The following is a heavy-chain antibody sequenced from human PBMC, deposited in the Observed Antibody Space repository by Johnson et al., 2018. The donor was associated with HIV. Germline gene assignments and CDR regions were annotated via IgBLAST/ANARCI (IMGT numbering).Heavy chain of an antibody. D-gene: IGHD4/OR15-4a*01. CDR2: ISSSGSNI. CDR3: ARVGANFDAFDI. CDR1: GFTLSDYY. V-gene: IGHV3-11*04. J-gene: IGHJ3*02. Sequence: QVQLVESGGGLVKPGGSLRLSCAASGFTLSDYYMSWIRQAPGKGLEWVSYISSSGSNIYKADSVKGRFTISRDNAKNSLFLQMNSLRAEDTAVYYCARVGANFDAFDIWGQGTMVTVSS.